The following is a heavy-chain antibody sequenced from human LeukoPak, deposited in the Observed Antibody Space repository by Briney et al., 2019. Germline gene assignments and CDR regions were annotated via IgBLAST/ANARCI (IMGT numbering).Heavy chain of an antibody. J-gene: IGHJ5*02. CDR1: EFTFSNYA. CDR3: AKGSGINHYHWIDP. Sequence: GGSLRLSCAASEFTFSNYAMNWVRQAPGKGLERVSGISGGGGSTYYADSVKGRFTISRDNSKNTLYLQMDSLRAEDTALYYCAKGSGINHYHWIDPWGQGTLVTVSS. CDR2: ISGGGGST. D-gene: IGHD1-14*01. V-gene: IGHV3-23*01.